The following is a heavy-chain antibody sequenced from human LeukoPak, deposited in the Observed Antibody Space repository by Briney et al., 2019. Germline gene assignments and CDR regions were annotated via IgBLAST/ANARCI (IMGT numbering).Heavy chain of an antibody. V-gene: IGHV4-4*07. J-gene: IGHJ6*02. CDR1: GGSISDYY. D-gene: IGHD1-26*01. Sequence: SETLSLACTVSGGSISDYYWSWIRQSAGKGLEWIGRMNISGASNYNPALKSRVTMSLDTSKNQIYLKLNSVTAADTAVYYCARNEVGPTIYGMDVWGQGTTVTVSS. CDR3: ARNEVGPTIYGMDV. CDR2: MNISGAS.